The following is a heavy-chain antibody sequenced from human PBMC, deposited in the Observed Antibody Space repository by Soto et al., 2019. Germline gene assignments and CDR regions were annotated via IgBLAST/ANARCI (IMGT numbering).Heavy chain of an antibody. CDR2: ISYEGSNT. CDR3: ARVTPGNNLYYFSGLDF. CDR1: GFTFDTYG. Sequence: LRLSCVASGFTFDTYGIHWVRQAPGKGLQWVALISYEGSNTYYADSVRGRFTISRDNSKNTLYLQMNTLRPEDTGVYYCARVTPGNNLYYFSGLDFWGQGTSVTVSS. D-gene: IGHD1-1*01. V-gene: IGHV3-30-3*01. J-gene: IGHJ6*02.